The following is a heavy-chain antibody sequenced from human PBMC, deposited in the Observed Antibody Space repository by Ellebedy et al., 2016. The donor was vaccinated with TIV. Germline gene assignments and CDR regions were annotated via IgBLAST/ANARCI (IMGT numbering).Heavy chain of an antibody. CDR1: GFSISSHR. D-gene: IGHD2-21*01. Sequence: GESLKISCAASGFSISSHRMHWVRQAAGKGLVWVSHISSDGSDTSYADSVKGRFIISRDNAENTLDLQMSSLRAEDTALYYCARHSGGHGFDFWGQGTMVTVSS. CDR2: ISSDGSDT. V-gene: IGHV3-74*01. CDR3: ARHSGGHGFDF. J-gene: IGHJ3*01.